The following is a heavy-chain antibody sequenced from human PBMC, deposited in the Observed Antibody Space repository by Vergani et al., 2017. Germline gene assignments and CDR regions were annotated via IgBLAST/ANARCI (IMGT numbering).Heavy chain of an antibody. CDR3: AKHFRGWGIDY. V-gene: IGHV3-30*02. Sequence: VQLLESGGDLVQPGGSLRLSCATSGFTLSNYDMQWIRQGPGKGLEFVAFIHFDGSNKYYADSVKGRFTLSRDFSKNTLYLQMNSLRTDDTATYYCAKHFRGWGIDYWGQGTQVIVSS. CDR2: IHFDGSNK. J-gene: IGHJ4*02. CDR1: GFTLSNYD. D-gene: IGHD3-16*01.